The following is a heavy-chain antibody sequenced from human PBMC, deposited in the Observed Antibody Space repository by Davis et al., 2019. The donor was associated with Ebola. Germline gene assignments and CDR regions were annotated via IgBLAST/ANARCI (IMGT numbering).Heavy chain of an antibody. V-gene: IGHV1-46*01. D-gene: IGHD1-26*01. J-gene: IGHJ3*02. CDR1: GYTFTDYY. CDR3: ARTSIVGTTTTASDI. Sequence: ASVKVSCKASGYTFTDYYLHWVRQAPGQGLEWMGIINPSGGSTSYAQKFQGRATMTRDTSTSTVYMELSSLRSEDTAVYFCARTSIVGTTTTASDIWGQGTMVTVSS. CDR2: INPSGGST.